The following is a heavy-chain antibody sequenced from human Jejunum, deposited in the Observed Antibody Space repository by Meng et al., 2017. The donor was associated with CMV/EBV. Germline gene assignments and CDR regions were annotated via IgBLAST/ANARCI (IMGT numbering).Heavy chain of an antibody. D-gene: IGHD5-18*01. CDR3: TRGGWRYSFGSFDY. CDR2: IGSSGRTI. Sequence: SGFTLSSYAMNVVRQAPGKGLEWVSFIGSSGRTIYFADSVKDRFTISRDNAKNSLYLQMNNLTVEDTAMYYCTRGGWRYSFGSFDYWGQGALVTVSS. CDR1: GFTLSSYA. J-gene: IGHJ4*02. V-gene: IGHV3-21*01.